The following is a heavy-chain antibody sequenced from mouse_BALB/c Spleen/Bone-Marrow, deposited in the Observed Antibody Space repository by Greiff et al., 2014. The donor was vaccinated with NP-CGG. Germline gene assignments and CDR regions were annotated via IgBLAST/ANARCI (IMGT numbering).Heavy chain of an antibody. CDR3: ANWAY. J-gene: IGHJ3*01. CDR1: GFTFSDYY. CDR2: ISDGGSYT. V-gene: IGHV5-4*02. Sequence: EVQGVESGGGLVKPGGSLKLSCAASGFTFSDYYMYWVRQTPEKRLEWVATISDGGSYTYHPDSVKGRFTISRDNAKNNLYLQMSSLKSEDTAMYYCANWAYWGQGTLVTVSA. D-gene: IGHD4-1*01.